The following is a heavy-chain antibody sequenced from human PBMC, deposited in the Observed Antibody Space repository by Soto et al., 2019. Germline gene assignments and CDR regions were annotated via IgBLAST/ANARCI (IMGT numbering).Heavy chain of an antibody. V-gene: IGHV4-39*01. CDR3: ARHSDKYVSSWYGLGY. CDR1: GDSFTIDSYY. CDR2: ISHSGTT. Sequence: QLQLQESGPGLVKPSEPLSLTCTVSGDSFTIDSYYWAWIRQPPGKGLEWLGTISHSGTTFHNPSLKSRLPMSVDTSKNQFSLNLSSVTAADTALYYCARHSDKYVSSWYGLGYWGQGTLVTVSS. J-gene: IGHJ4*02. D-gene: IGHD6-13*01.